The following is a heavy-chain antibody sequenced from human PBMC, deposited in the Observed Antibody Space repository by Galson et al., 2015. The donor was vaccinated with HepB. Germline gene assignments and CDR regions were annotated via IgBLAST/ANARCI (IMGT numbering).Heavy chain of an antibody. CDR2: INAGNGNT. CDR1: GYTFTSYA. D-gene: IGHD1-1*01. V-gene: IGHV1-3*01. Sequence: SVKVSCKASGYTFTSYAMHWVRQAPGQRLEWMGWINAGNGNTKYSQKFQGRVTITRDTSASTAYMELSSLRSEDTAVDYCARGDNWKVWTSNYWGQGTLVTVSS. CDR3: ARGDNWKVWTSNY. J-gene: IGHJ4*02.